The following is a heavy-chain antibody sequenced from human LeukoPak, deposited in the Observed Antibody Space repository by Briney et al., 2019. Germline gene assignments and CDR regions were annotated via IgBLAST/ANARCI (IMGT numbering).Heavy chain of an antibody. V-gene: IGHV1-46*01. Sequence: ASVKVSCKASGYTFTSYYMHWVRQAPGQGLEWMGIINPSGGSTSYAQKFQGRVTMTRDTSTSTVYMELSSLRSEDTAVYYCARDLDCGGDCYSFDYWGQGTLVTVSS. D-gene: IGHD2-21*02. CDR3: ARDLDCGGDCYSFDY. CDR2: INPSGGST. CDR1: GYTFTSYY. J-gene: IGHJ4*02.